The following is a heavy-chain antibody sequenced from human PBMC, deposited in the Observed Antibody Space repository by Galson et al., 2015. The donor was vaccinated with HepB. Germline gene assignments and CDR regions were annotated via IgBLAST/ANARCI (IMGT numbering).Heavy chain of an antibody. J-gene: IGHJ5*02. Sequence: SLRLSCAASGFTFSSYAMSWVRQAPGKGLEWVSAISGSGGSTYYADSVKGRFTISRDNSKNTLYLQMNSLRAEDTAVYYCAKVQEGVFGVDWFDPWGQGTLVTVSS. V-gene: IGHV3-23*01. CDR1: GFTFSSYA. CDR3: AKVQEGVFGVDWFDP. D-gene: IGHD3-3*01. CDR2: ISGSGGST.